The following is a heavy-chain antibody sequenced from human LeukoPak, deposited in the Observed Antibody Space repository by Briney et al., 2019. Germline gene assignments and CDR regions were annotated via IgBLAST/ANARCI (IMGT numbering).Heavy chain of an antibody. J-gene: IGHJ5*02. CDR2: INHSGST. Sequence: SETLSLTCAVYDGSFSDYYWSWIRQPPGKGLEWIGEINHSGSTNYNPSLKSRVTISVDTSKNQFSLKLSSVTAADTAVYYCARGLVGITMVQGVLDPWGQGTLVTVSS. CDR3: ARGLVGITMVQGVLDP. D-gene: IGHD3-10*01. CDR1: DGSFSDYY. V-gene: IGHV4-34*01.